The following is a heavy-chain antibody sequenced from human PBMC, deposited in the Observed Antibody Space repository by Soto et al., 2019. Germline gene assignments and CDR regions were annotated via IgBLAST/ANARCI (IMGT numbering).Heavy chain of an antibody. Sequence: NPSETLSLTCTVSGGSISSYYWSWIRQPPGKGLEWIGYIYYSGSTNYNPSLKSRVTISVDTSKNQFSLKLSSVTAADTAVYYCARHGSGWYPLGWFDPWGQGTLVTVSS. CDR2: IYYSGST. CDR3: ARHGSGWYPLGWFDP. V-gene: IGHV4-59*08. D-gene: IGHD6-19*01. J-gene: IGHJ5*02. CDR1: GGSISSYY.